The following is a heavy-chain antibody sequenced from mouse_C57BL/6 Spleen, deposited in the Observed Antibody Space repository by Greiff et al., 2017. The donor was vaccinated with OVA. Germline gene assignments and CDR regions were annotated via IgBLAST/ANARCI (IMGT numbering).Heavy chain of an antibody. D-gene: IGHD1-1*01. CDR3: ARDGGSSYWYFDV. CDR2: INYDGSST. CDR1: GFTFSDYY. Sequence: EVHLVESEGGLAQPGSSMKLSCTASGFTFSDYYMAWVRQVPEKGLEWVANINYDGSSTYYLDSLKSRFIISRDNAKNILYLQMSSLKSEDTATYYCARDGGSSYWYFDVWGTGTTVTVSS. V-gene: IGHV5-16*01. J-gene: IGHJ1*03.